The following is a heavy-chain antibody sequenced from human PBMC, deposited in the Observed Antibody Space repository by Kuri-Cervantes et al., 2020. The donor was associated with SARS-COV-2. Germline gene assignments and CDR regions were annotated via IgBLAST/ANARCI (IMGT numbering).Heavy chain of an antibody. V-gene: IGHV3-43*01. D-gene: IGHD6-6*01. CDR3: AKSTSNMAARLDAFDI. CDR1: GFTFDDYT. Sequence: GESLKISCAASGFTFDDYTMHWVRQAPGKGLEWVSLISWDGGSTYYADSVKGRFTISRDNSKNTLYLQMNSLRAEDTAAYYCAKSTSNMAARLDAFDIWGQGTMVTVSS. J-gene: IGHJ3*02. CDR2: ISWDGGST.